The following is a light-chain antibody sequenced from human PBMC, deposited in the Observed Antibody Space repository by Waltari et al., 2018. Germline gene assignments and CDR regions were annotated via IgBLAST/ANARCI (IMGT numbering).Light chain of an antibody. J-gene: IGLJ3*02. CDR2: RSD. CDR3: AAWDDSLHGHWV. CDR1: SSNIGSNL. V-gene: IGLV1-44*01. Sequence: QSVLTQPPSASGTPGQRVTISCSGSSSNIGSNLVNWYQQFPGKAPKLLIYRSDQPPSGVPDRFSGSKAGTSASLAINGLQSEDEAAYYCAAWDDSLHGHWVFGGGTKVTVL.